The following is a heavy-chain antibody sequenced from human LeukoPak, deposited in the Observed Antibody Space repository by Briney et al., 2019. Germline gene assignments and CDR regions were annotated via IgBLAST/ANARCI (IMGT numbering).Heavy chain of an antibody. V-gene: IGHV3-74*01. CDR1: GFTFTSHW. J-gene: IGHJ4*02. CDR3: TRDAAGLDY. Sequence: GESLRLSCVASGFTFTSHWMHWVRQTPGKGLMWVSRVKRDGTVTSYADSVKGRFTISRDNAKNTVYLQMSSLRVEDTGVYYCTRDAAGLDYWGQGTLVTVSS. CDR2: VKRDGTVT. D-gene: IGHD1-14*01.